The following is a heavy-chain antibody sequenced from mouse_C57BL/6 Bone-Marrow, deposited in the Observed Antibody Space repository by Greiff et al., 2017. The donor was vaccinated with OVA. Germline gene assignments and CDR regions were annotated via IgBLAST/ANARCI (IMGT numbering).Heavy chain of an antibody. D-gene: IGHD2-3*01. J-gene: IGHJ3*01. CDR2: IDPSDSYT. CDR3: ARYRDGYFPFAY. V-gene: IGHV1-50*01. CDR1: GYTFTSYW. Sequence: VQLQQPGAELVKPGASVKLSCKASGYTFTSYWMQWVKQRPGQGLEWIGEIDPSDSYTNYNQKFKGKATLTVDTSSSTAYMQLSSLTSEDSAVYYCARYRDGYFPFAYWGQETLVTVSA.